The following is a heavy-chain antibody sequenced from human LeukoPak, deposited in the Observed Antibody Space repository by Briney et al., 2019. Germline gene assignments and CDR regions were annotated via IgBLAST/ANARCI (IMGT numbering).Heavy chain of an antibody. CDR2: ISSDGITT. D-gene: IGHD3-3*01. CDR1: GFTFSISW. V-gene: IGHV3-74*01. CDR3: ARMEVA. Sequence: GGSLRLSCAASGFTFSISWIHWVRQVPGKGLVWVSRISSDGITTNYADSVKGRFTISRDNAKNTVYLQMNSLRAEDTAVYYCARMEVAWGQGTIVTVSS. J-gene: IGHJ3*01.